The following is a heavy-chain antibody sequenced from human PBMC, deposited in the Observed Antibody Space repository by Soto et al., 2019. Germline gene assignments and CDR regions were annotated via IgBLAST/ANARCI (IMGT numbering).Heavy chain of an antibody. J-gene: IGHJ4*02. D-gene: IGHD3-22*01. Sequence: GESLKISCKGSGYSFAGYWITWVRQKPGKGLEWMGRIDPSDSQTYYSPSFRGHVTISATKSITTAFLQWSSLRASDTAMYYCARQIYDSDTGPNFQYYFDSWGQGTPVTVSS. V-gene: IGHV5-10-1*01. CDR3: ARQIYDSDTGPNFQYYFDS. CDR2: IDPSDSQT. CDR1: GYSFAGYW.